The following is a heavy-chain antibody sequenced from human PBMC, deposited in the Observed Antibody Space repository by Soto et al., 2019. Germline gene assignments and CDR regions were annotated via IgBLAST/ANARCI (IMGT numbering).Heavy chain of an antibody. D-gene: IGHD2-8*01. CDR1: GFSFSTYT. V-gene: IGHV3-23*01. CDR2: ISGSGGSP. CDR3: AKARCTTSNCYVPDY. Sequence: GGSLRLSCAASGFSFSTYTMSCVRRAPGKGLEWVSAISGSGGSPSYADSVQGRFTISRDNPKKTLYLQMNSLRAEDTAVYYCAKARCTTSNCYVPDYWGQGTLVTVSS. J-gene: IGHJ4*02.